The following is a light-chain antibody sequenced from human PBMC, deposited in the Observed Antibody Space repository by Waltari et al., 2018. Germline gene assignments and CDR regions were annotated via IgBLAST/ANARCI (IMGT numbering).Light chain of an antibody. CDR1: QSVLYSSNNKNY. Sequence: DIVMTQSPDSLAVSLGERATINCKSSQSVLYSSNNKNYLAWYQQKPGQPPKVLIYWASFRESGVPDRFSGSGSETDFTLTISSLQAEDVAVYYCQQYYSTPPYTFGQGTKLVIK. CDR3: QQYYSTPPYT. CDR2: WAS. J-gene: IGKJ2*01. V-gene: IGKV4-1*01.